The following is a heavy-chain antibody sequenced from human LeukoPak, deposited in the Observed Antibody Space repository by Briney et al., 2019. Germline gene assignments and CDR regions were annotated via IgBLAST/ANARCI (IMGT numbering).Heavy chain of an antibody. CDR2: ISSSSSYI. D-gene: IGHD1-26*01. Sequence: GGSLRLSCAASGFTFSSYGMNWVRQAPGKGLEWVSSISSSSSYIYYADSVKGRFTISRDNAKNSLYLQMNSLRAEDTAVYYCARDWSGSYYFDYWGQGTLVTVSS. CDR3: ARDWSGSYYFDY. CDR1: GFTFSSYG. V-gene: IGHV3-21*01. J-gene: IGHJ4*02.